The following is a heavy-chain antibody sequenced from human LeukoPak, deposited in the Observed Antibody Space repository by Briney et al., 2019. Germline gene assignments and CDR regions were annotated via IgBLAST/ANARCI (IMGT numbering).Heavy chain of an antibody. CDR1: GFTFSSYV. D-gene: IGHD3-22*01. CDR3: ALMYYYDSSGPEGFDY. Sequence: TGGSLRLSCAASGFTFSSYVMHWVRQAPGKGLEWVAVISYDGSNKYYADSVKGRFTISRDNSKNTLYLQMNSLRAEDTAVYYCALMYYYDSSGPEGFDYWGQGTLVTVSS. CDR2: ISYDGSNK. J-gene: IGHJ4*02. V-gene: IGHV3-30*03.